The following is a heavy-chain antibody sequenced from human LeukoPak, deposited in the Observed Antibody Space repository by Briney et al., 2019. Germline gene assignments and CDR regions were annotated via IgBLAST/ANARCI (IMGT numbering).Heavy chain of an antibody. CDR2: ISYDGSNK. Sequence: GGSLRLSCAASGFTFSSYAMHWVRQAPGKGLEWVAVISYDGSNKYYADSVKGRFTISTDNSKNTLYLQMNSLRAEDTAVYYCARGWYSKFDYWGQGTLVTVSS. D-gene: IGHD6-13*01. CDR3: ARGWYSKFDY. J-gene: IGHJ4*02. CDR1: GFTFSSYA. V-gene: IGHV3-30*04.